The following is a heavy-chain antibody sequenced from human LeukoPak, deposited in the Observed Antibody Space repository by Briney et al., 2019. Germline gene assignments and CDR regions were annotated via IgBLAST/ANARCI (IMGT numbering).Heavy chain of an antibody. CDR2: IYHSGST. CDR1: GGSISSSNW. V-gene: IGHV4-4*02. D-gene: IGHD3-9*01. J-gene: IGHJ4*02. CDR3: ARRSHYDILTGPFDY. Sequence: SETLSLTCAVSGGSISSSNWWSWVRQPPGKGLEWIGEIYHSGSTNYNPSLKSRVTISVDKSKNQFSLKLSSVTAADTAVYYCARRSHYDILTGPFDYWGQGTLVTVSS.